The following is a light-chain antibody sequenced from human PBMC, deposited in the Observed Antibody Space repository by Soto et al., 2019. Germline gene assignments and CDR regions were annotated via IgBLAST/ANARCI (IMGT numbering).Light chain of an antibody. V-gene: IGLV2-14*01. Sequence: QSALTQPASVSGSPGQSITISCTGTSNDIGANDYVSWYQHHPGQAPKILIYEAANRPSGVSHRFSGSKSGNTASLTISGLQAEDEADYFCTSYTSTSTLGFGGGTKLTVL. J-gene: IGLJ2*01. CDR2: EAA. CDR3: TSYTSTSTLG. CDR1: SNDIGANDY.